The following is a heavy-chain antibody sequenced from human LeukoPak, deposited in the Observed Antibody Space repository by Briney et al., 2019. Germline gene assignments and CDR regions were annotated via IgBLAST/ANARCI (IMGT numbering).Heavy chain of an antibody. CDR2: ISSDASIT. D-gene: IGHD2-15*01. J-gene: IGHJ4*02. CDR1: GFTFSTYW. CDR3: ATSARTYIGSSLDY. V-gene: IGHV3-74*01. Sequence: GGSLRLSCAASGFTFSTYWMHWVRQDPGKGLVWVSRISSDASITSYADPVKGRFTISRDNAKNTLYLQMKSLRAEDTALYYCATSARTYIGSSLDYWGQGTLVTVSS.